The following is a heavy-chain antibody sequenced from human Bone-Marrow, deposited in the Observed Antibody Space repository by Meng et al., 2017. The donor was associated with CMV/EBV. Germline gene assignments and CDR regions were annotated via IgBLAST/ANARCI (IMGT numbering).Heavy chain of an antibody. CDR1: GGSISNSY. J-gene: IGHJ4*02. CDR2: IYYTGRT. D-gene: IGHD3-3*01. V-gene: IGHV4-59*01. CDR3: AGYDFWSGYPS. Sequence: GSLRLSCTVSGGSISNSYWSWIRQPPGKGLQFIGYIYYTGRTDSNPSLKSRVTVSMDTSKSQFSLKLSSVTAADTAVYYCAGYDFWSGYPSWGQGTLVTVSS.